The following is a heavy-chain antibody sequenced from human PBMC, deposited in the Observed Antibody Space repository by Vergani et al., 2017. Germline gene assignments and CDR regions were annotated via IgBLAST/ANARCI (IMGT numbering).Heavy chain of an antibody. Sequence: EEHLVESGGGLVKPGGSLRLSCVVSGITFKNAWINWVRQAPGKGLEWIGRIRSKNDGGTADYAAPLKGRFTISRDDSKDSAFLLVNNLKTEDTAVYFCYTDYHDYWGQGTLVTVSS. CDR3: YTDYHDY. D-gene: IGHD2-2*02. J-gene: IGHJ4*02. CDR1: GITFKNAW. V-gene: IGHV3-15*01. CDR2: IRSKNDGGTA.